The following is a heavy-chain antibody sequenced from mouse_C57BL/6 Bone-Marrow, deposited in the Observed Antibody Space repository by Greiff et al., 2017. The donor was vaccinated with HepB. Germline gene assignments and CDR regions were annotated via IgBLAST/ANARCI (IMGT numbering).Heavy chain of an antibody. CDR2: IRSKSSNNAN. Sequence: EVQLVESGGGLVQPKGSLKLSCAASGFTFNTYAMHWVRQAPGKGLEWVARIRSKSSNNANYYADSVKDRLTISRDDSQSMLYLKRNTPKTEATAMYYCVRDYDGSPYWYFDVWGTGTTVTVSS. D-gene: IGHD1-1*01. CDR3: VRDYDGSPYWYFDV. V-gene: IGHV10-3*01. CDR1: GFTFNTYA. J-gene: IGHJ1*03.